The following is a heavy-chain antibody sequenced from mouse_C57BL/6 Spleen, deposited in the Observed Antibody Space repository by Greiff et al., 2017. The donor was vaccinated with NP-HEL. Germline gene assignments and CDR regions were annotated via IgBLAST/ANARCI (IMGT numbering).Heavy chain of an antibody. Sequence: EVQVVESGGGLVKPGGSLKLSCAASGFTFSDYGMHWVRQAPEKGLEWVAYISSGSSTIYYADTVKGRFTISRDNAKNTLFLQMTSLRSEDTAMYYCARDYYGSRSGFAYWGQGTLVTVSA. V-gene: IGHV5-17*01. D-gene: IGHD1-1*01. CDR3: ARDYYGSRSGFAY. CDR2: ISSGSSTI. CDR1: GFTFSDYG. J-gene: IGHJ3*01.